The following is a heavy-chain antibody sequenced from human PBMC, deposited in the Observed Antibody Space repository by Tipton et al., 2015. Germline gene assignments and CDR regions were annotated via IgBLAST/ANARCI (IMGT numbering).Heavy chain of an antibody. D-gene: IGHD4-23*01. CDR2: INPLGGST. CDR1: GYTFTSYY. J-gene: IGHJ4*02. CDR3: ARDRDSGGSPDY. V-gene: IGHV1-46*01. Sequence: QLVQSGAEVKKPGASVKVSCKASGYTFTSYYMHWVRQAPGQGLEWMGIINPLGGSTDYAQKFQGRVTMTRDTSTSTVYMELSSVSSADTAVYYCARDRDSGGSPDYWGQGTLVTVSS.